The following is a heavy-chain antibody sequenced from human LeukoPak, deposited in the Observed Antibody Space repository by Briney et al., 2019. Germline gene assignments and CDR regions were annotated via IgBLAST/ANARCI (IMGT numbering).Heavy chain of an antibody. V-gene: IGHV4-38-2*01. D-gene: IGHD3-16*02. CDR1: GYSISSGYY. J-gene: IGHJ4*02. CDR3: ARHYDYVWGSYRPPFDY. Sequence: SETLSLTCAVSGYSISSGYYWGWIRQPPGKGLEWIGSIYHSGSTYYNPSLKSRVTISVDTSKNQFSLKLSSVTAADTAVYYCARHYDYVWGSYRPPFDYWGQGTLVTVSS. CDR2: IYHSGST.